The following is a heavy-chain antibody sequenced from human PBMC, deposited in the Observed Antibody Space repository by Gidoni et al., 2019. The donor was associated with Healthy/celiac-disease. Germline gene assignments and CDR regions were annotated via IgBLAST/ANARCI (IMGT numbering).Heavy chain of an antibody. J-gene: IGHJ4*02. CDR3: TTSHNWRKRADDH. CDR2: IKSKTDGGTT. V-gene: IGHV3-15*01. CDR1: GFTFSNAW. Sequence: EVQLVESGGGLVKPGGSLRLSCSASGFTFSNAWMSWVRQAPGKGLEWVGRIKSKTDGGTTDYAAPVKGRCTISRDDAKNTLYLQMNSLKTEDTAVYYCTTSHNWRKRADDHWGQGTLVTVSS. D-gene: IGHD1-20*01.